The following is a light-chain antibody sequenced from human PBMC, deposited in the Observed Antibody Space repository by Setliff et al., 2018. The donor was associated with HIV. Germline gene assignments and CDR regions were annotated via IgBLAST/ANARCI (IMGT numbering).Light chain of an antibody. V-gene: IGLV2-11*01. CDR2: DVS. CDR1: SSDVGSYNY. CDR3: CLYAGSYTWV. Sequence: QSALTQPRSVSGSPGQSVTISCTGTSSDVGSYNYVSWYQQHPGKAPKLMIYDVSKRPSGVPDRFSGSKSGNTASLTISGLQAEDEADYYCCLYAGSYTWVFGTGTKV. J-gene: IGLJ1*01.